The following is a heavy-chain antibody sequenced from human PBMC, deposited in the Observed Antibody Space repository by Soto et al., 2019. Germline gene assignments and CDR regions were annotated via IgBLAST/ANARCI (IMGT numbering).Heavy chain of an antibody. Sequence: PSETLSLTCAVYGGSFSGYYWSWIRQPPGKGLEWIGEINHSGSTNYNPSLKSRVTISVDTSKNQFSLKLSSVTAADTAVYYCAREYYDILTGYRDGGSGAFDIWGQGTMVTVSS. V-gene: IGHV4-34*01. CDR2: INHSGST. J-gene: IGHJ3*02. CDR1: GGSFSGYY. D-gene: IGHD3-9*01. CDR3: AREYYDILTGYRDGGSGAFDI.